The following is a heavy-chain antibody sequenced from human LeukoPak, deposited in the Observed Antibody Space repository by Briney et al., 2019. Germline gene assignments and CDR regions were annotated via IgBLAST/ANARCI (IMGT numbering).Heavy chain of an antibody. Sequence: GGSLRLSCAASGFTFDDYAMHWVRQAPGKSLEWVSLISWDSGGSYYADSVKGRFTISRDNSNNSLYLQMNSLRAEDTALYYCARGEWAYPFAAYFWGQGTLVTVSS. J-gene: IGHJ4*02. CDR1: GFTFDDYA. CDR3: ARGEWAYPFAAYF. V-gene: IGHV3-43D*03. CDR2: ISWDSGGS. D-gene: IGHD2-21*01.